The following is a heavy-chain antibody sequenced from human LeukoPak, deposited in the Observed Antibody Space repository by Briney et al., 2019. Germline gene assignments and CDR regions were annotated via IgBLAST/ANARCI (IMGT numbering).Heavy chain of an antibody. J-gene: IGHJ3*02. CDR1: GYSFTSYW. CDR2: IYPGDSDA. D-gene: IGHD5-24*01. V-gene: IGHV5-51*01. Sequence: GESLKISCKGSGYSFTSYWIGWVRQMPGKGLEWMGMIYPGDSDARYSPSFQGQVTISVDKSITTAYLQWSSLKASDTAMYYCARHRGRMAHDAFDIWGQGTMVTVSS. CDR3: ARHRGRMAHDAFDI.